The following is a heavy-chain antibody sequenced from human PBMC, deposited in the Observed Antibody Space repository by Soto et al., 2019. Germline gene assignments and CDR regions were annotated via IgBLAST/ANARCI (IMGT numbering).Heavy chain of an antibody. CDR2: SYHSGIT. D-gene: IGHD2-21*02. V-gene: IGHV4-38-2*02. Sequence: SETLSLTCSVSNLSISSGYYWGWIRQPPGKGLEWIANSYHSGITYYNSSLKSRITISVDTSKNQFSLKMNSVTAADTAVYYCARGSHIVVATDAFDIWGQGTMVTVSS. CDR3: ARGSHIVVATDAFDI. CDR1: NLSISSGYY. J-gene: IGHJ3*02.